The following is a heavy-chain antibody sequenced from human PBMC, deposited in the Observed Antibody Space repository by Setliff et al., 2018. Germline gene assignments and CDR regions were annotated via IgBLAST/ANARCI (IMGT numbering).Heavy chain of an antibody. CDR3: AREKADYSDSGGYYGGFYFDS. CDR1: GGSIRNYF. J-gene: IGHJ4*02. Sequence: PSETLSLTCTVPGGSIRNYFWGWTRQPAGKGLEWIGRIYTSGGIDYNTSLRSRVTISVDTSKDQFSLKLSSVTAADTAVYYCAREKADYSDSGGYYGGFYFDSRGQGALVTVSS. V-gene: IGHV4-4*07. D-gene: IGHD3-22*01. CDR2: IYTSGGI.